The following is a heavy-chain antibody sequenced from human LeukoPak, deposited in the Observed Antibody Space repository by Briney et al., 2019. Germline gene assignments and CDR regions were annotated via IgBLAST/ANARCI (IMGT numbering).Heavy chain of an antibody. D-gene: IGHD3-3*01. V-gene: IGHV4-34*01. CDR2: INHSGST. J-gene: IGHJ5*02. CDR3: ARDTGFLVWLKVGFDP. Sequence: KPSETPSLTCAVYGGSFSGYYWSWIRQPPGKGLEWIGEINHSGSTNYNPSLKSRVTISVDTSKNQFSLKLSSVTAADTAVYYCARDTGFLVWLKVGFDPWGQGTLVTVSS. CDR1: GGSFSGYY.